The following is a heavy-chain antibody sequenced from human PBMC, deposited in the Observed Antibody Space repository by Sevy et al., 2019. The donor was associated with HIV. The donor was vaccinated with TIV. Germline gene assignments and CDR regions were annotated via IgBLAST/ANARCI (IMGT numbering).Heavy chain of an antibody. V-gene: IGHV3-23*01. Sequence: GGSLRLSCAASGFTFSKYSMSWVRQPPGKGLEWVSTLSFGCGEINYADSVKGRFTISRDNSKSSVYLQMNNLSPDDRAVYYCASDGFTKPHDYWGQGTLVTVSS. CDR3: ASDGFTKPHDY. D-gene: IGHD2-8*01. CDR2: LSFGCGEI. J-gene: IGHJ4*02. CDR1: GFTFSKYS.